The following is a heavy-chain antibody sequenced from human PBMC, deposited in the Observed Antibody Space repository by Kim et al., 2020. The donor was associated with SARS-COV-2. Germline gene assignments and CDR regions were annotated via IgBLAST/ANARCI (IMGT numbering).Heavy chain of an antibody. J-gene: IGHJ6*02. V-gene: IGHV3-23*01. Sequence: RFPISRDNSKNTLYLQMNSLRAEDTAVYYCAKCMITFGGGDYYYYYGMDVWGQGTTVTVSS. CDR3: AKCMITFGGGDYYYYYGMDV. D-gene: IGHD3-16*01.